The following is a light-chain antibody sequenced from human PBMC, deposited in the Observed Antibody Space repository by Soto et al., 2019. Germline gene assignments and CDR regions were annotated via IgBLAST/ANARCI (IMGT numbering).Light chain of an antibody. V-gene: IGKV3-15*01. CDR3: QQYNNWPSWT. CDR1: QSVSSN. CDR2: ITS. J-gene: IGKJ1*01. Sequence: EIVMTQSPATLSVSPGERATLSCRASQSVSSNLAWYQQKPGHAPRLLIYITSTRATGIPARFSGSGSGTEFTLTISSLQSEDSAVYYCQQYNNWPSWTFGQGTKVDIK.